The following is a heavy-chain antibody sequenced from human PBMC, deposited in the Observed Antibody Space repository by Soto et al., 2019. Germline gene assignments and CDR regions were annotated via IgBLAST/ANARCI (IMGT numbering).Heavy chain of an antibody. Sequence: QVQLQESGPGLVKPSQTLSLTCTVSGGSISSGGYYWSWIRQHPGKGLEWIGYIYYSGSTYYNPSLKSRVTISVDTSKNQFALKLSSVTAADTAVYYCARGVYGRRALDAFDIWGQGTMVTVSS. CDR3: ARGVYGRRALDAFDI. D-gene: IGHD2-8*01. J-gene: IGHJ3*02. V-gene: IGHV4-31*03. CDR1: GGSISSGGYY. CDR2: IYYSGST.